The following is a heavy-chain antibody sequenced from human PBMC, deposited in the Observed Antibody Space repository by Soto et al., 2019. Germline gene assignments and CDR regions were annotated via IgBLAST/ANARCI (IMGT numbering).Heavy chain of an antibody. CDR3: ARTQRLSNFFDF. CDR1: GDSIDPGRSS. Sequence: SETLSLTCAVSGDSIDPGRSSWSWIRQPPGKGLEWIGNIYDNGYTYYSPSLRSRVTISVDRSKNQFSLTLSSLTAADTAMYYCARTQRLSNFFDFWGPGILVTVSS. V-gene: IGHV4-30-2*01. J-gene: IGHJ4*02. D-gene: IGHD1-1*01. CDR2: IYDNGYT.